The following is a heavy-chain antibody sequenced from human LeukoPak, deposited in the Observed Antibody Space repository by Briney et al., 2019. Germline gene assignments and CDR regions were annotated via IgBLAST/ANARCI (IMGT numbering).Heavy chain of an antibody. CDR2: ISSSGGNL. D-gene: IGHD2-8*02. J-gene: IGHJ4*02. CDR1: GFSLSGYS. V-gene: IGHV3-48*01. CDR3: TRDRLGFTGAFDS. Sequence: PGGSLRLSCAASGFSLSGYSMNWVRQAPGKGLEWVSYISSSGGNLYYADSMKGRLTVSRDNAENSLYLQIHSLTAGDTAVYYCTRDRLGFTGAFDSWGQGTLVTVSS.